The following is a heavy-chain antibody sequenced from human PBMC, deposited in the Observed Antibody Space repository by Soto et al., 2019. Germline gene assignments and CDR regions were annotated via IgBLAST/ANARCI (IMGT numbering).Heavy chain of an antibody. CDR3: ARQNYYSGTDV. V-gene: IGHV1-18*01. CDR2: ISAYNGNT. Sequence: ASVKVSCKTSGYPFTSYFITWVRQAPGQGLEWMGWISAYNGNTNYARMFQGRVTMTADTSTSTGYMELRSLRSDDTAVYYCARQNYYSGTDVWGQGTTVTVSS. J-gene: IGHJ6*02. CDR1: GYPFTSYF.